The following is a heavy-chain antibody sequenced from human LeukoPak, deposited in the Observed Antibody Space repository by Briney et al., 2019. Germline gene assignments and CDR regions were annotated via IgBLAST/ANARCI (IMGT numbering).Heavy chain of an antibody. CDR3: AKDVKDDSSGCNFY. Sequence: PGGSLRLSCAASGLTFSRYAMTWVRQAPGKGLEWVSVISGSGGGTNYADSVKGRFTISRDNSKNTLYLQLNSLRAEDTAVYYCAKDVKDDSSGCNFYWGQGTLVTVSS. CDR1: GLTFSRYA. J-gene: IGHJ4*02. CDR2: ISGSGGGT. V-gene: IGHV3-23*01. D-gene: IGHD3-22*01.